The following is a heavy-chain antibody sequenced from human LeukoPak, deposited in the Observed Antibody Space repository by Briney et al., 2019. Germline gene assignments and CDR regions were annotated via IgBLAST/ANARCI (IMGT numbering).Heavy chain of an antibody. CDR1: GGSISSYY. D-gene: IGHD3-22*01. J-gene: IGHJ4*02. Sequence: SETLSLTCTVSGGSISSYYRSWIRQPPGKGLEWIGYIYYSGSTNYNPSLKSRVTISVGTSKNQFSLKLSSVTAADTAVYYCARAAEGAEYYYDSSGYYLDYWGQGTLVTVSS. CDR2: IYYSGST. V-gene: IGHV4-59*01. CDR3: ARAAEGAEYYYDSSGYYLDY.